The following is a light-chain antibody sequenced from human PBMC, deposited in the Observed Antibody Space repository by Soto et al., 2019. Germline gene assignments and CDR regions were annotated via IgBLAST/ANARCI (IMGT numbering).Light chain of an antibody. CDR3: QQYDNWPLT. J-gene: IGKJ4*01. CDR1: QSVSSN. CDR2: DAS. Sequence: EIVMTQSPGTLSVSPGERVTLSCRASQSVSSNLAWYQQKPGQAPRLLIYDASTRATGIPATFSGSGSGTEFTLTISSLQSEDFAVYYCQQYDNWPLTFGGGTKVEIK. V-gene: IGKV3-15*01.